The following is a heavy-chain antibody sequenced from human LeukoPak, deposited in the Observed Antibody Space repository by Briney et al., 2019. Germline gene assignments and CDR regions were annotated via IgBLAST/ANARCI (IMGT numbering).Heavy chain of an antibody. CDR3: AREFVTMVRGVIVRWFDP. CDR2: IPKGGST. V-gene: IGHV3-53*01. Sequence: GGSLRLSCAASGFTVSSNYMSWVRQAPGKGLEWVSVIPKGGSTYYADSAKGGFTISRDNSKNTLYLQINSLRAEDTAVYYCAREFVTMVRGVIVRWFDPWGQGTLVTVSS. D-gene: IGHD3-10*01. CDR1: GFTVSSNY. J-gene: IGHJ5*02.